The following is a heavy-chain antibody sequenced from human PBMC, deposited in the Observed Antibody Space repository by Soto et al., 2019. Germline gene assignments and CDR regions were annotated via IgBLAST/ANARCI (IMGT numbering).Heavy chain of an antibody. J-gene: IGHJ5*02. CDR1: GFTLSSHG. D-gene: IGHD6-19*01. CDR3: AKDWGGSGWSTYVDP. V-gene: IGHV3-30*18. CDR2: MSHDGTAE. Sequence: QVHLVESGGGLVQPGTSLRLSCAASGFTLSSHGMHWVRQAPGKGLEWVAMMSHDGTAEYYLDSVKGRFTISRDISKNTVFLQMDRLRPEDTAMYYCAKDWGGSGWSTYVDPWGQGTLVTVSS.